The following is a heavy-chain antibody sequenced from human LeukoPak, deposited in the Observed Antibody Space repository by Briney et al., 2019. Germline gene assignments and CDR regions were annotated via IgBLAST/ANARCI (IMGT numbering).Heavy chain of an antibody. D-gene: IGHD4-17*01. CDR2: IIPILGVT. CDR1: GGTFSNSV. V-gene: IGHV1-69*04. CDR3: AKLGLRLADS. Sequence: SVKVSCKASGGTFSNSVISWVRQAPGHGLEWMGRIIPILGVTNYAQNFQGRVTITADTSTSTVYLELSGLRSEDAAVYYCAKLGLRLADSWGRGTRVTVSS. J-gene: IGHJ5*01.